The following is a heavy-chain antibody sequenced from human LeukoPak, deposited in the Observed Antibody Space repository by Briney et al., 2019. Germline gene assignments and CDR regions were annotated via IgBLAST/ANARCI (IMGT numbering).Heavy chain of an antibody. V-gene: IGHV4-4*07. J-gene: IGHJ6*03. D-gene: IGHD3-16*01. Sequence: SETLSLTCTVSGGSITSYYWSWIRQPAGKGLEWIGRIYTSGSTNYNPSLKSRVTMSVDTSKNQFSLKLSSVTAADTAVYYCARETSQKGAHYMDVWGKGTTVTISS. CDR2: IYTSGST. CDR1: GGSITSYY. CDR3: ARETSQKGAHYMDV.